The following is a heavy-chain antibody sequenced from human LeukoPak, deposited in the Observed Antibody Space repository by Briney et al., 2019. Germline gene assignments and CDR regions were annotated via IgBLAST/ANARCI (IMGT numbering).Heavy chain of an antibody. Sequence: ASVKVSCKASGYTFTSYGISWVRQAPGQGLEWMGWINTNTGNPTYAQGFTGRFVFSLDTSVSTAYLQISSLKAEDTAVYYCAIHSWSNPSWGQGTLVTVSS. V-gene: IGHV7-4-1*02. CDR3: AIHSWSNPS. CDR1: GYTFTSYG. CDR2: INTNTGNP. D-gene: IGHD6-13*01. J-gene: IGHJ5*02.